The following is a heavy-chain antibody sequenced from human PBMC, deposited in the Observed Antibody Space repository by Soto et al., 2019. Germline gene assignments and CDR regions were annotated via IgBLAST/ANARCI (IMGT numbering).Heavy chain of an antibody. V-gene: IGHV3-30-3*01. CDR3: ARGLLRDCSSNSSPYIPTSFDI. CDR2: ISYDGSNK. D-gene: IGHD2-2*01. CDR1: GFTFSSYA. Sequence: GGSLRLSCAASGFTFSSYAMHWVRQAPGKGLEWVAVISYDGSNKYYADSVKGRFTISRDNSKNTLYLQMNSLRAEDTAVYYCARGLLRDCSSNSSPYIPTSFDIWGQGTMVTVSS. J-gene: IGHJ3*02.